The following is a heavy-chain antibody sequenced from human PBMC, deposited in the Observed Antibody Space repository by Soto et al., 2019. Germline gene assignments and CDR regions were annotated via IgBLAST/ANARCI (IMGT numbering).Heavy chain of an antibody. CDR1: GGSFSGYY. D-gene: IGHD6-19*01. Sequence: SETLSLTCAVYGGSFSGYYWSWIRQPPGKGLEWIGEINHSGSTNYNPSLKSRVTISVDTSKNQFSLKLSSVTAADTAVYYCARGRIEVAGRDFDYWGQGTLVTVSS. V-gene: IGHV4-34*01. J-gene: IGHJ4*02. CDR3: ARGRIEVAGRDFDY. CDR2: INHSGST.